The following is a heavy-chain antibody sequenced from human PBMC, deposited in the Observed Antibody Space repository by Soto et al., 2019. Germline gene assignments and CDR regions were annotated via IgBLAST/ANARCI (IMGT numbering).Heavy chain of an antibody. D-gene: IGHD6-25*01. V-gene: IGHV4-61*01. CDR1: GAALNSGNYY. J-gene: IGHJ5*02. CDR3: ARGQIAAANRYNWFDP. Sequence: SETLSLTCSVSGAALNSGNYYWSWIRQPPGKGLEWIGYIYYSGSTNYNPSLKSRVTISVDTSKNQFSLKLSSVTAADTAVYYCARGQIAAANRYNWFDPWGQGTLVTVSS. CDR2: IYYSGST.